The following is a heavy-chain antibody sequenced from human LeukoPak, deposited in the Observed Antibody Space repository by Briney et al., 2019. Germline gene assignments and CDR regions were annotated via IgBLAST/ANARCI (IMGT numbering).Heavy chain of an antibody. J-gene: IGHJ3*02. CDR2: ISSSSSYI. CDR3: ARVRSEWDAFDI. Sequence: PGGSLRLSCAASGFTFSSYSMNWVRQAPGEGLEWVSSISSSSSYIYYADSVKGRFTISRDNAKNSLYLQMNSLRAEDTAVYYCARVRSEWDAFDIWGQGTMVTVSS. CDR1: GFTFSSYS. D-gene: IGHD3-3*01. V-gene: IGHV3-21*01.